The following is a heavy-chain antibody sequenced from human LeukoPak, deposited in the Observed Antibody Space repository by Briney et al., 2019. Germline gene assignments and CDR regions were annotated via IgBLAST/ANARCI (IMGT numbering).Heavy chain of an antibody. CDR2: INHSGST. Sequence: SETLSLTCAVYGGSFSGYYWSWIRQPLGKGLEWIGEINHSGSTNYNPSLKSRVTISVDTSKNQFSLKLSSVTAADTAVYYCARAAVAGPIDYWGQGTLVTVSS. D-gene: IGHD6-19*01. J-gene: IGHJ4*02. CDR1: GGSFSGYY. CDR3: ARAAVAGPIDY. V-gene: IGHV4-34*01.